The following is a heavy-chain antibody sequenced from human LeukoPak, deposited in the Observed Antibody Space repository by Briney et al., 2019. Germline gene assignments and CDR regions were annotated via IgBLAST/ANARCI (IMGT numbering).Heavy chain of an antibody. CDR3: ARGAGYTSSWYLDY. CDR1: GFTFTGYY. D-gene: IGHD6-13*01. Sequence: ASVKVSCKTSGFTFTGYYLHWVRQAPGQGLEWMGWINPNSGGTDYAQKFQGRVTMTRDTSISTAYMELSRLRSDDTAVYYCARGAGYTSSWYLDYWGQGTLVIVSS. V-gene: IGHV1-2*02. J-gene: IGHJ4*02. CDR2: INPNSGGT.